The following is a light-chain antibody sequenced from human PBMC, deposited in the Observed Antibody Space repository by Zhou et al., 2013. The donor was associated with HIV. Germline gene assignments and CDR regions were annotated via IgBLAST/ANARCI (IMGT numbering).Light chain of an antibody. CDR2: AAS. CDR3: QNYDSAPLT. CDR1: ESINRY. Sequence: DIQMTQSPSSLSASVRDRVTLTCRASESINRYLNWYQQKPGKAPKLLIYAASSLQSGVPSRFSGSGSGTDFTLTINSLQPEDVATYFCQNYDSAPLT. V-gene: IGKV1-39*01. J-gene: IGKJ4*01.